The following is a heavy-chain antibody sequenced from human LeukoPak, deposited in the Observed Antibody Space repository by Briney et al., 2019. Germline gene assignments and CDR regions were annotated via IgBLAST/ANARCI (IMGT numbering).Heavy chain of an antibody. J-gene: IGHJ6*03. CDR1: GGTFSSYA. CDR2: IIPIFGTA. D-gene: IGHD6-6*01. V-gene: IGHV1-69*06. Sequence: GASVKVSCKASGGTFSSYAISWVRQAPGQGLEWMGGIIPIFGTANYAQKFQGRVTITADKSTSTAYMELSSLRSEDTAVYYCARGGPYSSWAKYYYYYMDVWGKGTTVTISS. CDR3: ARGGPYSSWAKYYYYYMDV.